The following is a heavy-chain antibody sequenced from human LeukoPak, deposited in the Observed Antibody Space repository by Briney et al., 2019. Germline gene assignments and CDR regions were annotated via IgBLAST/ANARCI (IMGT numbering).Heavy chain of an antibody. CDR3: ARDSTVTTFAFDI. J-gene: IGHJ3*02. Sequence: SQTLSLTCAGSGGSISRGGYSWSWIRQPPGKGLEWIGYIYHSGSTYYNPSLKSRVTISVDRSKNQFSLKLSSVTAADTAVYYCARDSTVTTFAFDIWGQGTMVTVSS. V-gene: IGHV4-30-2*01. D-gene: IGHD4-17*01. CDR2: IYHSGST. CDR1: GGSISRGGYS.